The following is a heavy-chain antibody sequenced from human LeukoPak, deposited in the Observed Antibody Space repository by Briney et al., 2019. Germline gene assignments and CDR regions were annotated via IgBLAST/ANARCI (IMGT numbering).Heavy chain of an antibody. V-gene: IGHV3-43*01. Sequence: PGGSLRLSCAASGFTFDDYTMHWVRQAPGKGLEWVSLISWDGDLTSYADSVKGRFTISRDNSKNSLYLQMNSLRTEDTALYYCAKGPLRRGAFTYSPNYYYYMDVWGKGTTVTISS. CDR1: GFTFDDYT. J-gene: IGHJ6*03. CDR3: AKGPLRRGAFTYSPNYYYYMDV. D-gene: IGHD1-26*01. CDR2: ISWDGDLT.